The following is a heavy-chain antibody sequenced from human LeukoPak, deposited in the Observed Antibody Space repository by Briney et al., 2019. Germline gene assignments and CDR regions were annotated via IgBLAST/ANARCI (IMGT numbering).Heavy chain of an antibody. Sequence: KPSETLSLTCTVSGGSISSYCWSWIRQPPGKGLEWIGYIYYSGSTNYNPSLKSRVTISVDTSKNQFSLKLSSVTAADTAVYYCARTRQQLAHDAFDIWGQGTMVTVSS. CDR3: ARTRQQLAHDAFDI. V-gene: IGHV4-59*01. J-gene: IGHJ3*02. CDR2: IYYSGST. D-gene: IGHD6-13*01. CDR1: GGSISSYC.